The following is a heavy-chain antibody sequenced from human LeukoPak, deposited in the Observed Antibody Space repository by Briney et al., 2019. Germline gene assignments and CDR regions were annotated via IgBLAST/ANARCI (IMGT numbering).Heavy chain of an antibody. CDR1: GGSIRSYY. Sequence: SETLSLTCTVSGGSIRSYYWSWVRQPPGKGLEWIGYVSYSGSTDYNPSLKSRVIISIDTSKNQFSLRLSSVTAADTAVYYCARENDRYGRIDYWGQGTQVTVSS. CDR2: VSYSGST. CDR3: ARENDRYGRIDY. D-gene: IGHD5-18*01. V-gene: IGHV4-59*01. J-gene: IGHJ4*02.